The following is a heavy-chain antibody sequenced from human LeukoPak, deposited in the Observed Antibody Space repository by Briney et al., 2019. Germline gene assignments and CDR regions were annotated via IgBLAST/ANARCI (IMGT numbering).Heavy chain of an antibody. J-gene: IGHJ6*02. CDR1: GFTFSNYE. CDR3: ARGYSSPYYSYAMDV. V-gene: IGHV3-48*03. Sequence: GGSLRLSCAASGFTFSNYEMNWVRQAPGKGLEWVSFISSSGSTIYDADSVKGRFTISRDNAKNSLYLQMNSLRAEDTAVYYCARGYSSPYYSYAMDVWGQGTTVTVSS. D-gene: IGHD6-13*01. CDR2: ISSSGSTI.